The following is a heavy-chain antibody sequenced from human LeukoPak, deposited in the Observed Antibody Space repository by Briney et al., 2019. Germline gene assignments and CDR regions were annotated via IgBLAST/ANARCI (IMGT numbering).Heavy chain of an antibody. J-gene: IGHJ4*02. V-gene: IGHV4-59*01. Sequence: KTSETLSLTCTVSGGSISSYYWSWIRQPPGKGLEWIGYIYYSGSTNYNPSLKSRVTISVDTSKNQFSLKLSSVTAADTAVYYCARGTGWFSYWGQGTLVTVSS. CDR1: GGSISSYY. CDR2: IYYSGST. D-gene: IGHD6-19*01. CDR3: ARGTGWFSY.